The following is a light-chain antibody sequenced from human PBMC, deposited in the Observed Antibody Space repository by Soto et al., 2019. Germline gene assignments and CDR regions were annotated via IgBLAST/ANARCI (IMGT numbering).Light chain of an antibody. CDR2: DAS. V-gene: IGKV3-20*01. J-gene: IGKJ1*01. CDR3: QQYEAVVT. CDR1: QSLSSSQ. Sequence: EIVLTQSPGTLSLSPGERATLSCRASQSLSSSQLAWYQQKPGQAPRLLIHDASSRATGISDRFTGSGSGTDFTLTITTLEPEDVAVYYCQQYEAVVTFGQGTKVDIK.